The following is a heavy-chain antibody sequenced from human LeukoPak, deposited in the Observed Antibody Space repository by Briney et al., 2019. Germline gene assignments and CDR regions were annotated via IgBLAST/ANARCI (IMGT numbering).Heavy chain of an antibody. J-gene: IGHJ4*02. CDR1: GYSISSGYY. CDR3: ARRLVRSGDNY. Sequence: SETLSLTCTVSGYSISSGYYWGWIRQPPGKGLEWIGSIYHSGSTYYNPSLKSRVTISVDTSKNQFSLKLSSVTAADTAVYYCARRLVRSGDNYWGQGTLVTVSS. CDR2: IYHSGST. V-gene: IGHV4-38-2*02. D-gene: IGHD2-2*01.